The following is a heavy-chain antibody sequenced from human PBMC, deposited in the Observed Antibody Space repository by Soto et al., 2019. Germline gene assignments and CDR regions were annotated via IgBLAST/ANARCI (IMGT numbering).Heavy chain of an antibody. CDR2: IVSDGSAK. J-gene: IGHJ3*02. D-gene: IGHD1-1*01. V-gene: IGHV3-33*01. CDR3: ARDDAFGNENGFDI. Sequence: SLRLSCAVSGFPLSTYGFHWVRQPPGKGLEWVAVIVSDGSAKYHADSVEGRFTISRDNSKDTLYLQMNSLRAEDTAVYYCARDDAFGNENGFDIWGQGTMVTVSS. CDR1: GFPLSTYG.